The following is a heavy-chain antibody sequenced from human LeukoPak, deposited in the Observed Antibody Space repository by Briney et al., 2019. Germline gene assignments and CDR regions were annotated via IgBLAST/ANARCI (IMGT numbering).Heavy chain of an antibody. V-gene: IGHV3-11*05. CDR2: ISSRSSNT. J-gene: IGHJ6*02. CDR1: GFTFSDYD. Sequence: TGGSLRLSCAASGFTFSDYDMSWVRQAPEKGLEWVSYISSRSSNTNYADSVKGRFTISRDNGKNSLYLQMNSLGAEDTAVYHCARGKRVGPTTDYCYGMDVWGQGTTVTISS. CDR3: ARGKRVGPTTDYCYGMDV. D-gene: IGHD1-26*01.